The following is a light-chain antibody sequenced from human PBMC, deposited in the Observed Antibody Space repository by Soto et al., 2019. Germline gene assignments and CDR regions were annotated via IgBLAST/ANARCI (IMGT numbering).Light chain of an antibody. CDR1: SSDVGAYNY. V-gene: IGLV2-14*03. CDR3: ISFTTSVTYV. Sequence: QSVLTQPASVSGSPGQSITVSCTGTSSDVGAYNYVSWYQQHPGKAPKLIISGVSNRPSGVSNRFSASKSGNTASLTISGLQAEDEADYYCISFTTSVTYVFGPGTKLTVL. CDR2: GVS. J-gene: IGLJ1*01.